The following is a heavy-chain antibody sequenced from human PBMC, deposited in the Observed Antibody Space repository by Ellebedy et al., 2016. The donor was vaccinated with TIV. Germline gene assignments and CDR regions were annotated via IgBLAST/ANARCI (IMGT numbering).Heavy chain of an antibody. Sequence: AASVKVSCKASCYSFTTFTIHWVRQAPGQRPEWMGWINPDNGDTKHSQKFQASVTITRDTFASTAYMELSSLRSEDTAVYHCARARGGCSGDGCYSDFDFWGQGTLVTVSS. V-gene: IGHV1-3*01. CDR3: ARARGGCSGDGCYSDFDF. D-gene: IGHD2-15*01. J-gene: IGHJ4*02. CDR2: INPDNGDT. CDR1: CYSFTTFT.